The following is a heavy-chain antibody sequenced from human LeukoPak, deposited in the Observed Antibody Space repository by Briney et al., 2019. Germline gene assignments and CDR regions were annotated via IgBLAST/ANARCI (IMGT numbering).Heavy chain of an antibody. D-gene: IGHD6-13*01. CDR3: AKDSSSSSWYGSHDY. J-gene: IGHJ4*02. CDR1: GFTFSSYS. Sequence: PGGSLRLSCAASGFTFSSYSMNWVRQAPGKGLEWVSTISGSGGSTYYADSVKGRFTISRDKSRNTLYLQMNSLRAEDTAVYYCAKDSSSSSWYGSHDYWGQGTLVTVSS. V-gene: IGHV3-23*01. CDR2: ISGSGGST.